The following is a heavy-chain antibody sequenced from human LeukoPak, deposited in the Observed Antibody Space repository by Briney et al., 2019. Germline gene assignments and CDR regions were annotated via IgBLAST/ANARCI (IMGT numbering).Heavy chain of an antibody. Sequence: PSETLSLTCTVSGGSISSYYWSWIRQPAGKGLEWIGRIYTSGSTNYNPSLKSRVTISVDTSKNQFSLKLRSVTAADTAVYYCARVRSYDSTGYYEINWFDPWGQGTLVTVSS. CDR3: ARVRSYDSTGYYEINWFDP. D-gene: IGHD3-22*01. V-gene: IGHV4-4*07. CDR2: IYTSGST. J-gene: IGHJ5*02. CDR1: GGSISSYY.